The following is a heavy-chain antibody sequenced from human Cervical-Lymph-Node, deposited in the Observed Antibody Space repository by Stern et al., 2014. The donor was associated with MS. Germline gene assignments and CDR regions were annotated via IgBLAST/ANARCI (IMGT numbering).Heavy chain of an antibody. Sequence: VQLVQSGPGLVKPSETLSLTCSVSGGSISSYYWNWIRQPPGKGLEWIANVHYSGTTNHNPSLKSRVTILLDTSMNKISLKLTSVTAADTAVYYCAGSGTYYPDYWGQGILVTVSS. CDR2: VHYSGTT. CDR3: AGSGTYYPDY. D-gene: IGHD3-3*01. J-gene: IGHJ4*02. CDR1: GGSISSYY. V-gene: IGHV4-59*08.